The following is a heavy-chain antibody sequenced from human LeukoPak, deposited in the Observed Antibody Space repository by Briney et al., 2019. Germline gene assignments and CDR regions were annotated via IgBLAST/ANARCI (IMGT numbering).Heavy chain of an antibody. Sequence: PGGSLTLSCAASGFTFSIYSMNWVRQAPGEGLEWLSYISADSNTIYYADSVKGRFTISRDNAKTSLYLQMNTLRDEDTAVYYCARDRAAPTWFFDLWGRGTLVLVSS. CDR3: ARDRAAPTWFFDL. D-gene: IGHD2-15*01. V-gene: IGHV3-48*02. CDR2: ISADSNTI. CDR1: GFTFSIYS. J-gene: IGHJ2*01.